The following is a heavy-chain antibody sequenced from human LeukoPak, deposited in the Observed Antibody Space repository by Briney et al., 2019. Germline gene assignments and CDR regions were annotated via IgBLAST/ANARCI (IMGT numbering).Heavy chain of an antibody. D-gene: IGHD5-24*01. J-gene: IGHJ5*02. Sequence: SEALSLTCAVYGGSFSGYYWSWIRQPPGKGLEWIGEINHSGSTNYNPSLKSRVTISVDTSKNQFSLKLSSVTAADTAVYYCARRSKRWLQLGYNWFDPWGQGTLVTVSS. CDR2: INHSGST. V-gene: IGHV4-34*01. CDR3: ARRSKRWLQLGYNWFDP. CDR1: GGSFSGYY.